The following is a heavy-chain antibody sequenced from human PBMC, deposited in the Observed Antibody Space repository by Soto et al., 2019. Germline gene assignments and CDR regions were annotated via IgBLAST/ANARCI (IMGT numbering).Heavy chain of an antibody. Sequence: GGSLRLSCAASGFTFSSYWMSWVRQAPGKGLEWVANIKQDGSEKYYVDSVKGRFTISRDNAKNSLYLQMNSLRAEDTAVYYCARDGIAAAGFHDYWGQGTLVTVSS. J-gene: IGHJ4*02. CDR3: ARDGIAAAGFHDY. V-gene: IGHV3-7*05. CDR1: GFTFSSYW. CDR2: IKQDGSEK. D-gene: IGHD6-13*01.